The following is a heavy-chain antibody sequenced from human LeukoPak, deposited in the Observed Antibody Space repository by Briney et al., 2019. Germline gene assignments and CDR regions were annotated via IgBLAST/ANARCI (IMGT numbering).Heavy chain of an antibody. CDR2: IRSTGGST. Sequence: PGGSLRLSCAASGFTFDTDAMNWVRQAPGKGLEWVSAIRSTGGSTYYADSVKGRFTIARDNSKNTLYLLMNSLRVEDTAVYYCAKSHTSGWYRGNWFDPWGQGTLVTVSS. V-gene: IGHV3-23*01. D-gene: IGHD6-19*01. CDR3: AKSHTSGWYRGNWFDP. J-gene: IGHJ5*02. CDR1: GFTFDTDA.